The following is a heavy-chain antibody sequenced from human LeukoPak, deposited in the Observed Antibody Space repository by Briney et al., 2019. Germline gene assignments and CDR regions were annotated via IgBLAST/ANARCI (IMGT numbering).Heavy chain of an antibody. Sequence: SETLSLTCAVSGYSISSGYYWGWIRQPPGKELEWIGRIYHSGSTHYNPSLKSRVTISVDTSKNQFSLKLSSVTAADTAVYYCASYCSGGSCYPEYNWFDPWGQGTLVTVSS. CDR2: IYHSGST. CDR1: GYSISSGYY. D-gene: IGHD2-15*01. J-gene: IGHJ5*02. V-gene: IGHV4-38-2*01. CDR3: ASYCSGGSCYPEYNWFDP.